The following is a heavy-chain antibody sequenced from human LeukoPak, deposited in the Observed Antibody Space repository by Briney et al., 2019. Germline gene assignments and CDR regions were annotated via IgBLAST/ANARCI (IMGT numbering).Heavy chain of an antibody. CDR2: IKSSDTST. CDR1: GFTFSDSY. Sequence: GGSLRLSCAASGFTFSDSYMSWIRQAPGQGLEWLSYIKSSDTSTFYADSVKGRFTVSRDNAKNSLYLQMNSLRAEDTAVYYCARRGNMSSHAFDIWGQGTVVTVSS. J-gene: IGHJ3*02. CDR3: ARRGNMSSHAFDI. D-gene: IGHD2/OR15-2a*01. V-gene: IGHV3-11*01.